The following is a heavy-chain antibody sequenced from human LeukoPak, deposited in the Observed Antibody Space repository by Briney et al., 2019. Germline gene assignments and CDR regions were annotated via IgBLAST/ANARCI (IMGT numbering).Heavy chain of an antibody. CDR2: INHSGST. Sequence: SETLSLTCAVYGGSFSGYYWSWIRQPPGKGLEGIGEINHSGSTNYNPSLKSRVTISVDTSKNQFSLKLSSVTAADTAVYYCARATATVSYGMDVWGQGTTVTVSS. CDR1: GGSFSGYY. D-gene: IGHD5-18*01. V-gene: IGHV4-34*01. J-gene: IGHJ6*02. CDR3: ARATATVSYGMDV.